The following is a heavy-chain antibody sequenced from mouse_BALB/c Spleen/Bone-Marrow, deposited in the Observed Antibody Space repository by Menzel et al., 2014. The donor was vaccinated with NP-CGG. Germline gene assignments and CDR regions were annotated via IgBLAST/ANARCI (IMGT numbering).Heavy chain of an antibody. CDR1: GFNIKDTY. D-gene: IGHD2-14*01. J-gene: IGHJ2*01. V-gene: IGHV14-3*02. CDR3: ASYYRYSFDY. CDR2: IDPANGNT. Sequence: EVMLVESGAELVKPGASVKLSCTGSGFNIKDTYIHWVKQRPEQGLEWIGRIDPANGNTKYDPKFQGKATITADTSSNTAYLQLSSLTSEDTAVYYCASYYRYSFDYWGQGTTLTVSS.